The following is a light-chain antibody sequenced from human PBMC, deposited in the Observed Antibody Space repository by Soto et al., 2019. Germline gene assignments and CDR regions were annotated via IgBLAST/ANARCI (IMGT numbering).Light chain of an antibody. V-gene: IGLV2-14*01. CDR1: NSDVGGYNY. J-gene: IGLJ1*01. Sequence: SALTQPASVSGSPGQSITISCTGTNSDVGGYNYVSWYQQHPGKAPKVIVYEVTNRPSGVSNRFSGSKSGNAASLTISGLQAEDEADYHCSSYTSGSSHYVFGTGTKVTVL. CDR3: SSYTSGSSHYV. CDR2: EVT.